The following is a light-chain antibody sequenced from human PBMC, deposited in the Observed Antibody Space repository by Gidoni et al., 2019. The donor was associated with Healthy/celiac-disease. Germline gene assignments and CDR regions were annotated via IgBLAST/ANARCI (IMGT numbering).Light chain of an antibody. CDR3: LQDYNYPRT. Sequence: AIHTTQSPSSLSASVGDRVTITCRASQGIRNDLGWYQQKPGKAPKLLIYAASSLQSGVPSRFSGSGSGTDFTLTISSLQPEDFATYYCLQDYNYPRTFGQGTKVEIK. V-gene: IGKV1-6*01. CDR1: QGIRND. CDR2: AAS. J-gene: IGKJ1*01.